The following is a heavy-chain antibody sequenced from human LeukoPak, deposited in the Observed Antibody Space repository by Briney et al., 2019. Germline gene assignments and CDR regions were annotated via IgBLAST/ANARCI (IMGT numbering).Heavy chain of an antibody. CDR3: ARARGYSYGPYYFDY. V-gene: IGHV4-39*07. D-gene: IGHD5-18*01. CDR2: IYYSGST. Sequence: PSETLSLTCTVSGGSISSSSYYWGWIRQPPGKGLEWIGSIYYSGSTYYNPSLKSRVTISVDTSKNQFSLKLSSVTAADTAVYYCARARGYSYGPYYFDYWGQGTLVTVSS. J-gene: IGHJ4*02. CDR1: GGSISSSSYY.